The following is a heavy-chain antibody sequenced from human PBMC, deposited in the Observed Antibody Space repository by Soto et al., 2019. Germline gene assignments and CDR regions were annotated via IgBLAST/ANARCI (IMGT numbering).Heavy chain of an antibody. J-gene: IGHJ4*02. V-gene: IGHV4-34*01. CDR1: GGSFSGYY. CDR3: ARSSGYYSIFVY. D-gene: IGHD3-22*01. Sequence: SETLSLTCAVYGGSFSGYYWSWIRQPPGKGLEWIGEINHSGSTNYNPSLKSRVTISVDTSKNQFSLKLSSVTAADTAVYYCARSSGYYSIFVYWGQRSLDTGSS. CDR2: INHSGST.